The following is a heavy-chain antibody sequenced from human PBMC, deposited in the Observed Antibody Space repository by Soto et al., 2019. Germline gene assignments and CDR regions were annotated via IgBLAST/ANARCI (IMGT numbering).Heavy chain of an antibody. CDR3: ARLELSSGGSCGFDY. CDR2: INPNSGGT. V-gene: IGHV1-2*04. CDR1: GYTFTGYY. Sequence: ASVTVSCKASGYTFTGYYMHWVRQAPGQGLEWMGWINPNSGGTNYAQKFQGWVTMTRDTSISTAYMELSRLRSDDTAVYYCARLELSSGGSCGFDYWGQGTLVTVSS. D-gene: IGHD2-15*01. J-gene: IGHJ4*02.